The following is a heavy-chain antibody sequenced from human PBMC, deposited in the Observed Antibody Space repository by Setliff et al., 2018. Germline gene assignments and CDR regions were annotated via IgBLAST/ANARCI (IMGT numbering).Heavy chain of an antibody. CDR2: IYTNGGT. V-gene: IGHV4-61*09. Sequence: KPSETLSLTCSVSGASISSGNDFWNWIRQPAGKGLEWIGNIYTNGGTDYSPSLRSRVTISLGTSKNKFSLQLTSVTAADTAIYYCARSDDNFQYPDYWGQGTLVTVSS. J-gene: IGHJ4*01. CDR1: GASISSGNDF. D-gene: IGHD1-1*01. CDR3: ARSDDNFQYPDY.